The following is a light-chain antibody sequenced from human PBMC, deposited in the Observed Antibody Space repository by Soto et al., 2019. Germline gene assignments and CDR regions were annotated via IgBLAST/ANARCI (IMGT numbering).Light chain of an antibody. Sequence: DIQMTQSPSSLSASVGDRVTITCRSSQSISTYLNWYQQKQGKAPKLLIYAASTLQSGVPSRFSGSGSGADFTLTINTLQLEDFAIYYCQQSHSPPRTFGQGTKVEIK. J-gene: IGKJ1*01. CDR3: QQSHSPPRT. CDR2: AAS. CDR1: QSISTY. V-gene: IGKV1-39*01.